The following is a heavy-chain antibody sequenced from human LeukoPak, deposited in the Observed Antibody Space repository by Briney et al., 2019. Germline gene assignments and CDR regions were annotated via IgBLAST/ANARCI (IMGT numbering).Heavy chain of an antibody. V-gene: IGHV4-34*01. CDR3: ARRGTLVGAFDY. CDR1: GGSFSGYY. D-gene: IGHD1-26*01. J-gene: IGHJ4*02. CDR2: IYYSGST. Sequence: PSETLSLTCAVYGGSFSGYYWSWIRQPPGKGLEWIGSIYYSGSTYYNPSLKSRVTISVDTSKNQFSLKLSSVTAADTAVYYCARRGTLVGAFDYWGQGTLVTVSS.